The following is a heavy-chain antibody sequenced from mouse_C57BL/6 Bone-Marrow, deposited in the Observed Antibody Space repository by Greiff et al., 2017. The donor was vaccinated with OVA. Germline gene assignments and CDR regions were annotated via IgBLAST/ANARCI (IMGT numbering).Heavy chain of an antibody. D-gene: IGHD1-1*01. J-gene: IGHJ3*01. CDR2: IWSGGST. Sequence: VNVVESGPGLVQPSQSLSITCTVSGFALTSYGVHWVRQPPGQGLEWMGVIWSGGSTDYNAAFISKLSISKDNSKSQVFFKRNSLQADDTAIYYCAKSHYGSSLGWFAYWGQGTLVTVSA. V-gene: IGHV2-4*01. CDR1: GFALTSYG. CDR3: AKSHYGSSLGWFAY.